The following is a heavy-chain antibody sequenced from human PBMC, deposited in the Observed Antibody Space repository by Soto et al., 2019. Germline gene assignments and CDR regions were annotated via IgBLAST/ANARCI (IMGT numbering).Heavy chain of an antibody. Sequence: QVQLVQSGAEVKKPGASVKVSCKASGYTFTSYAMHWVRQAPGQRLEWMGWINAGNGNTKYSQKFQGRVTITRATSASTAYMELSSLRSEDTAVYYCARGEDSSSWYFYYYYGMDVWGQGTTVTVSS. CDR3: ARGEDSSSWYFYYYYGMDV. J-gene: IGHJ6*02. D-gene: IGHD6-13*01. CDR1: GYTFTSYA. CDR2: INAGNGNT. V-gene: IGHV1-3*01.